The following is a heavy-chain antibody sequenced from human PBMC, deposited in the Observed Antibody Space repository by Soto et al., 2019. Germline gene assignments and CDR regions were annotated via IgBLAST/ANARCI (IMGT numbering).Heavy chain of an antibody. J-gene: IGHJ4*02. CDR3: ARSAGWYAVHS. CDR2: VFHTGTT. Sequence: QVQLQESGPGLVKPSGTLSLTCAVSGDSVSSPYYWCWVRQPPGKGLEWIGEVFHTGTTSYNPSLRSRVTISMAKSNNTFSLDLSSVTAADTAVYYCARSAGWYAVHSWGPGTRVIVSS. D-gene: IGHD6-19*01. CDR1: GDSVSSPYY. V-gene: IGHV4-4*02.